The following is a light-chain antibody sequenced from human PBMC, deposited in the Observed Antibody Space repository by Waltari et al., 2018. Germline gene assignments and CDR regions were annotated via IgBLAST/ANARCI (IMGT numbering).Light chain of an antibody. Sequence: EIVMTQSPATLSVSPGERGTLSCSASQSIRSNLAWYQQKPGQAPRLLIYGASSRATGIPARFSGTGSGTEFTLTINSLQSEDFAVYYCQQYNTWPYTFGQGTKLEIK. J-gene: IGKJ2*01. V-gene: IGKV3-15*01. CDR3: QQYNTWPYT. CDR2: GAS. CDR1: QSIRSN.